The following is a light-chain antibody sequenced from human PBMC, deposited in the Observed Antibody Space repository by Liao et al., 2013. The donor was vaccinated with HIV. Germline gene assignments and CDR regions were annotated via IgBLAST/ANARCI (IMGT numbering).Light chain of an antibody. CDR2: LDN. CDR1: RLGDKY. Sequence: SFELIQPPSVSVSPGQTVTITCSGERLGDKYVSWYQQKPGQSPVMVIYLDNKRPSGIPERFSGSNSENTATLTISGAQAMDEADYYCQAWDSSTAVVFGGGTKLTVL. J-gene: IGLJ2*01. V-gene: IGLV3-1*01. CDR3: QAWDSSTAVV.